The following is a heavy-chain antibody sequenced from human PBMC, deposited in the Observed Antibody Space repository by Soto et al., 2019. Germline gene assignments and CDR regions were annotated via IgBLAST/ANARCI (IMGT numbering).Heavy chain of an antibody. Sequence: PGGSLRLSCTASGFIFSDYYLGWIRQAPGKGLEWVSYISGSSRFTNYPDSVKGRFTISRDNAKNSLYLQVNSLRAEDTAVYYCARDRTDGYSTFDYWGQGTLVTVSS. CDR2: ISGSSRFT. CDR1: GFIFSDYY. D-gene: IGHD3-22*01. J-gene: IGHJ4*02. CDR3: ARDRTDGYSTFDY. V-gene: IGHV3-11*06.